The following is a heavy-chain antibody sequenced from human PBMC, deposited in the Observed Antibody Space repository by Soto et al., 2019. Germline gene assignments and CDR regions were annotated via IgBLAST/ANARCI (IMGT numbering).Heavy chain of an antibody. V-gene: IGHV1-18*01. D-gene: IGHD1-1*01. Sequence: QVQLVQSGAEVKKPGASVKVSCKASGYTFTSYGISWVRQAPGQGLEWMGWISAYNGNTNYAQKLRGRVTRTTDTATSTAYMEPRTLRSDDTAVYCCARGPGCDWHDRDYWGQGTLVTVSS. CDR3: ARGPGCDWHDRDY. CDR2: ISAYNGNT. CDR1: GYTFTSYG. J-gene: IGHJ4*02.